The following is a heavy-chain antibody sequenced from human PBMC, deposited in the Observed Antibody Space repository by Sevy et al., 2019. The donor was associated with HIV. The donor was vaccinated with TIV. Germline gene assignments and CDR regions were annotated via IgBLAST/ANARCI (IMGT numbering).Heavy chain of an antibody. CDR2: INPSDGNR. CDR1: GYTFTDYG. CDR3: ARDVTGNYYVDY. Sequence: GASVKVSCKTSGYTFTDYGIGWVRQAPGQGLEWVSWINPSDGNRNYAQRLQGRVTMTTDTSTSTAYMELWSLRSDDTAIYYCARDVTGNYYVDYWGQETLVTVSS. V-gene: IGHV1-18*01. D-gene: IGHD1-26*01. J-gene: IGHJ4*02.